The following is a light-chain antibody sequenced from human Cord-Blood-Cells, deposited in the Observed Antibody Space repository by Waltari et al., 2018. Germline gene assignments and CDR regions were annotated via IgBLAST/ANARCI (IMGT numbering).Light chain of an antibody. CDR3: AAWDDSLSNWV. CDR1: SSNIGRNY. CDR2: RTN. Sequence: QSVLTQPPSASGTPGQRVTISCSGSSSNIGRNYVYWYQQLPGPAPKLLIYRTNQRPQGVPGRFAGSKSGSSASLAISGLRCEDEADYYCAAWDDSLSNWVFGGGTKLTVL. V-gene: IGLV1-47*01. J-gene: IGLJ3*02.